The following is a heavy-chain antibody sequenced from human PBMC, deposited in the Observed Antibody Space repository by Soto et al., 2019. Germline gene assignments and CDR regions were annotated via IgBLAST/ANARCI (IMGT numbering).Heavy chain of an antibody. Sequence: QVQLQESGPGMVKPSQTLSLTCIVSGGSITTDDYFWSWIRQSPERGLERIGFIFHSGNTFNNPSLSGRASLSVDTSKNEFSLNLTSVTAADTAVYYCVREGTKISLQGYITAAGRFDHWGQGALVTVPS. CDR3: VREGTKISLQGYITAAGRFDH. CDR2: IFHSGNT. J-gene: IGHJ4*02. CDR1: GGSITTDDYF. V-gene: IGHV4-30-4*01. D-gene: IGHD6-25*01.